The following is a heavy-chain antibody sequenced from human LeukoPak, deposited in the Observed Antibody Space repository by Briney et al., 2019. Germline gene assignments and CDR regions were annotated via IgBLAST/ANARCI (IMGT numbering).Heavy chain of an antibody. V-gene: IGHV4-34*01. CDR3: ARGWWLRYLDY. CDR2: INHSGST. CDR1: GGSFSGYY. Sequence: SETLSLTCAVYGGSFSGYYWSWIRQPPGKGLEWIGEINHSGSTNYNPSLKSRVTISVDTSKNQFSLKLSSVTAADTAVYYCARGWWLRYLDYWGQGTLVTVSS. D-gene: IGHD5-12*01. J-gene: IGHJ4*02.